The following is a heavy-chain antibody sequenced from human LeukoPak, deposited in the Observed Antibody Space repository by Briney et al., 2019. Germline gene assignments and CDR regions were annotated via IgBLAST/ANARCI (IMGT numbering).Heavy chain of an antibody. CDR2: INHSGST. D-gene: IGHD5-24*01. V-gene: IGHV4-34*01. CDR1: GGSFSGYY. Sequence: SETLSLTCAVYGGSFSGYYWSWIRQPPGKGREWIGEINHSGSTNYNPSLTSRVTISVDRSKNQFSLKLGAVTAADTAVYSCGREGRAGYKGVDTSGQGTLVTVSS. J-gene: IGHJ5*02. CDR3: GREGRAGYKGVDT.